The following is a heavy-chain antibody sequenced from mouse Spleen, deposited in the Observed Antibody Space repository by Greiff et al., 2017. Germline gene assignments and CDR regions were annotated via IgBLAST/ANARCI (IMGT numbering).Heavy chain of an antibody. V-gene: IGHV2-5*01. D-gene: IGHD2-4*01. CDR2: IWRGGST. CDR3: AKNGGYYDYDEYYFDY. Sequence: QVQLKESGPGLVQPSQSLSITCTVSGFSLTSYGVHWVRQSPGKGLEWLGVIWRGGSTDYNAAFMSRLSITKDNSKSQVFFKMNSLQADDTAIYYCAKNGGYYDYDEYYFDYWGQGTTLTVSS. J-gene: IGHJ2*01. CDR1: GFSLTSYG.